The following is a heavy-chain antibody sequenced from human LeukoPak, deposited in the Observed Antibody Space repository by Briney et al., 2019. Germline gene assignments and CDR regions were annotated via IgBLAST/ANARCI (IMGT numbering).Heavy chain of an antibody. D-gene: IGHD2-2*01. V-gene: IGHV3-7*01. CDR3: ARLVVPAATENWFDP. J-gene: IGHJ5*02. CDR2: IKQDGSEK. Sequence: GGSLRLSCAASGFTFSSYWMSWVRQAPGKGLEWVANIKQDGSEKYYVDSVKGRLTISRDNAKNSLYLQMNSLRAEDTAVYYCARLVVPAATENWFDPWGQGTLVTVSS. CDR1: GFTFSSYW.